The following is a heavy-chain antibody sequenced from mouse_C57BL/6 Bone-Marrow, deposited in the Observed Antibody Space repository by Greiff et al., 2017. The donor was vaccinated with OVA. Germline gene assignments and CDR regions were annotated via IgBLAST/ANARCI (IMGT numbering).Heavy chain of an antibody. Sequence: VQLKQSGPELVKPGASVKISCKASGYSFTGYYMNWVKQSPEKSLEWIGEINPSTGGTTYNQKFKAKATLTVDKSSSTAYMQLKSLTSEDSAVYYCARGWLLRFFAYWGQGTLVTVSA. J-gene: IGHJ3*01. CDR1: GYSFTGYY. CDR3: ARGWLLRFFAY. D-gene: IGHD2-3*01. CDR2: INPSTGGT. V-gene: IGHV1-42*01.